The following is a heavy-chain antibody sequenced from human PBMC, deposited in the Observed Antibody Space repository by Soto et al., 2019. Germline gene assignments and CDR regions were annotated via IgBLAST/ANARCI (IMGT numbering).Heavy chain of an antibody. V-gene: IGHV3-30*03. D-gene: IGHD3-10*01. Sequence: QVQLVESGGGVVQPGRSLRLSCAASGFPFSSYGKHWVREAASKGLEWVAVISYDGSNKYYADSVKGRFTISRDNSASTLYLQMNSLRPEDTTLYYCVGGQYYFYYPGQGTLVTVSP. CDR1: GFPFSSYG. CDR3: VGGQYYFYY. CDR2: ISYDGSNK. J-gene: IGHJ4*02.